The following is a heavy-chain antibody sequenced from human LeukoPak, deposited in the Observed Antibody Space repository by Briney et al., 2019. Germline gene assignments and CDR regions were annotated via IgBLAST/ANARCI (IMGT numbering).Heavy chain of an antibody. J-gene: IGHJ4*02. CDR2: ISSSGSTI. CDR3: ARDHYYDSSGYFLGY. D-gene: IGHD3-22*01. Sequence: GGSLRLSCAASGFTFSDYYMSWIHQAPGKGLEWVSYISSSGSTIYYADSVKGRFTISRDNAKNSLYLQMNSLRAEDTAVYYCARDHYYDSSGYFLGYWGQGTLVTLSS. V-gene: IGHV3-11*01. CDR1: GFTFSDYY.